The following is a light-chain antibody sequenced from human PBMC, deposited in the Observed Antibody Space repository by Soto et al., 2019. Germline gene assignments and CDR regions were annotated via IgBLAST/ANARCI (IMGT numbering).Light chain of an antibody. J-gene: IGKJ5*01. CDR3: QQYNNWPAIT. CDR2: GTS. V-gene: IGKV3D-15*01. CDR1: QSISSK. Sequence: EIVITQSPPTLSVSPGERAALSCRASQSISSKLAWYQQKPGQAPRLLIYGTSTRVTGIPARFSGSGSGTEFTLTISSLQSEDFAVYYCQQYNNWPAITLGQGTRLEIK.